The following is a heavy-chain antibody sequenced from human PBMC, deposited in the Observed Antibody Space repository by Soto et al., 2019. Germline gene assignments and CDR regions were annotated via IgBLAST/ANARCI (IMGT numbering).Heavy chain of an antibody. CDR2: MKPNSGNT. D-gene: IGHD2-15*01. CDR3: ARAGRYCSGGSCVHPTY. CDR1: GYTFTSYD. J-gene: IGHJ4*02. Sequence: QVQLVQSGAEVKKPGASVKVSCKASGYTFTSYDINWVRQATGQGLEWMGWMKPNSGNTGDAQKLQGRVTMTRNTSISTAYMELSSLRSEDTAVYYCARAGRYCSGGSCVHPTYWGQGTLVTVSS. V-gene: IGHV1-8*01.